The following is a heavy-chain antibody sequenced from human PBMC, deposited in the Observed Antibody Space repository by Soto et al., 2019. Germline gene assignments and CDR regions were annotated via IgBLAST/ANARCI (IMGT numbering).Heavy chain of an antibody. CDR1: GYSFTSYW. Sequence: PGESLKISCKGSGYSFTSYWIGWVRQMPVKGLEWMGIIYPGDSDTRYSPSFQGQVTISADKSISTAYLQWSSLKASDTAMYYCARQDIVVVVAALFRGAFDIWGQGTMVTVSS. D-gene: IGHD2-15*01. V-gene: IGHV5-51*01. CDR2: IYPGDSDT. CDR3: ARQDIVVVVAALFRGAFDI. J-gene: IGHJ3*02.